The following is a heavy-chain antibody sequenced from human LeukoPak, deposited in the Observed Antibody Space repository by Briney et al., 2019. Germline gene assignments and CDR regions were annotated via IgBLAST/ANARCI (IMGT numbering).Heavy chain of an antibody. CDR3: AKEGGAYSKSRDFDY. CDR1: GFTFDDFG. CDR2: ISRDGGGT. Sequence: GGSLRLSCAASGFTFDDFGMHWVRQAPGKALEWVALISRDGGGTYYADSVKGRFTISRDNSRDSLYLQMNSLRPEDTAFYYCAKEGGAYSKSRDFDYWGQGTLVTVSS. D-gene: IGHD1-26*01. V-gene: IGHV3-43*01. J-gene: IGHJ4*02.